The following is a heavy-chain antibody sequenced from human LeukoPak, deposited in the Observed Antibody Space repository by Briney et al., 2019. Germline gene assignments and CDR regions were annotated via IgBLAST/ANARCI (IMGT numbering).Heavy chain of an antibody. CDR2: ISHSESA. V-gene: IGHV4-30-2*01. Sequence: SETLSLTCTVSGGSISSGANYWSWVRQPPGRGLEWIGYISHSESAYYSPSLESRITISVDRSKNQFSLKLKSVTAADTAIYYCARDGGTTSNPSHDTFAIWGRGTMVAVSS. J-gene: IGHJ3*02. CDR3: ARDGGTTSNPSHDTFAI. CDR1: GGSISSGANY. D-gene: IGHD4-11*01.